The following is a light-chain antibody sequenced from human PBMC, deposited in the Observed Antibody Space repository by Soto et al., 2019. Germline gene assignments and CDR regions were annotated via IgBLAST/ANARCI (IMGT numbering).Light chain of an antibody. CDR1: EYVRVY. V-gene: IGKV3-11*01. J-gene: IGKJ4*01. CDR2: ETS. Sequence: ENVLTQFPATLSLSPGESATLSCRASEYVRVYLAWYHQKPGQAPRLLRYETSTRAPGIPRRFSGSGSGTDFPRSISSLEPEDSGVYYCQQRNDWPALSFGGGTKVEIK. CDR3: QQRNDWPALS.